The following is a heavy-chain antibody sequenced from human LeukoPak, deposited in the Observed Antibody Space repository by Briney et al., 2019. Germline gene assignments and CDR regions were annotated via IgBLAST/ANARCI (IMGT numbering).Heavy chain of an antibody. J-gene: IGHJ3*02. CDR1: GYTLTDLS. CDR3: ATAIVVVVASTAAFDI. CDR2: FDPEDGET. D-gene: IGHD2-15*01. Sequence: GASVTVSCKVSGYTLTDLSMHWVRQAPGKGLEWMGGFDPEDGETIYAQKFQGRVTMTEDTSTDTAYMELTSLRSEDTAVYYCATAIVVVVASTAAFDIWGQGTMVTVSS. V-gene: IGHV1-24*01.